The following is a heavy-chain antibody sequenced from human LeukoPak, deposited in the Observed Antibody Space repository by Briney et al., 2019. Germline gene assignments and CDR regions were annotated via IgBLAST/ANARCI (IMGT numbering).Heavy chain of an antibody. V-gene: IGHV6-1*01. CDR3: ARGGQGDGYSADEAFDF. J-gene: IGHJ3*01. D-gene: IGHD5-24*01. CDR1: GDSVASNSSA. Sequence: SQNLSLTCVISGDSVASNSSACNWIRQSPSRGLEWLGRTYYRSKWYNDYAVSVRSRITINPDTSRNQFSLQLSSVTPEDTAVYYCARGGQGDGYSADEAFDFWGQGTMVTVS. CDR2: TYYRSKWYN.